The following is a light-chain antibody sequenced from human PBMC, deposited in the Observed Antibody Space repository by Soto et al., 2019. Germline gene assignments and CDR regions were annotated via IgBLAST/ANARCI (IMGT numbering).Light chain of an antibody. CDR3: QQYHSYWT. J-gene: IGKJ1*01. V-gene: IGKV1-5*01. CDR1: QNIRSR. Sequence: DFQMTQSPSTLSASVGDRVTITCPASQNIRSRLAWFQQKPGKAPKLLIYDASSLESGVPQRFSGSGSGTEFTLTISSLQTDDFSTHYCQQYHSYWTFGQGTKVE. CDR2: DAS.